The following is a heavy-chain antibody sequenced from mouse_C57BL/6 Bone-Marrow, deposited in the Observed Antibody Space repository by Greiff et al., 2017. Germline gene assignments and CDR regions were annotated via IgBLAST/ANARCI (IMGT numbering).Heavy chain of an antibody. CDR2: IAPSDIYT. Sequence: QVQLQPPGAELVMPWASVKLSCKASGYTFTSYWMHWVKQRPGQGLEWIGEIAPSDIYTTYTQKFKGKSTLNVDKSSSTAYMQLSSLTSEDSAVYYCARDGYYYALDDWGQGTSGTVSS. D-gene: IGHD2-3*01. CDR3: ARDGYYYALDD. CDR1: GYTFTSYW. V-gene: IGHV1-69*01. J-gene: IGHJ4*01.